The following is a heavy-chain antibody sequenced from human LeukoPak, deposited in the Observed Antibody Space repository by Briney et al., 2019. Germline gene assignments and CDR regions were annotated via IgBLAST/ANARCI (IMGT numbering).Heavy chain of an antibody. CDR2: IWYDGSRK. V-gene: IGHV3-33*06. Sequence: GGSLRLSCAASGFTFSSYGMHWVRQAPGKGLEWVAVIWYDGSRKYYGESVKGRFTISSDNSKNTLYLQMSSLRAEDTAIYYCAKDYSSGTYFDSWGQGTLVTVSS. CDR1: GFTFSSYG. CDR3: AKDYSSGTYFDS. D-gene: IGHD3-22*01. J-gene: IGHJ4*02.